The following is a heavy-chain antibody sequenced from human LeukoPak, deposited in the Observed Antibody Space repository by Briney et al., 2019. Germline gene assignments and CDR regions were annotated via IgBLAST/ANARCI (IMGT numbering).Heavy chain of an antibody. CDR3: ARVRIGISAAGTDAFDI. CDR2: INPSGGST. D-gene: IGHD6-13*01. Sequence: ASVKVSCKASGYTFTSYYMHWVRQAPGQGLEWMGIINPSGGSTSYAQKFQGRVTMTRDTSTSTVYMELSSLRSEDTAVYYCARVRIGISAAGTDAFDIWGQGTMVTVSS. CDR1: GYTFTSYY. J-gene: IGHJ3*02. V-gene: IGHV1-46*01.